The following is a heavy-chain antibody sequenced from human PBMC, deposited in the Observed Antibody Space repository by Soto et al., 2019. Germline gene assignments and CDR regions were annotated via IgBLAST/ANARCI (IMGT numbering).Heavy chain of an antibody. V-gene: IGHV4-39*01. D-gene: IGHD3-9*01. J-gene: IGHJ5*02. CDR3: ATLRGYFAPSNGDWFDP. Sequence: SETLSLTCTVSGGSISSSSYYWGWIRQPPGKGLEWIGSIYYSGSTYYNPSLKSRVTISVDTSKNQFSLKLSSVTAADTAVYYCATLRGYFAPSNGDWFDPWGQGTLVTVSS. CDR1: GGSISSSSYY. CDR2: IYYSGST.